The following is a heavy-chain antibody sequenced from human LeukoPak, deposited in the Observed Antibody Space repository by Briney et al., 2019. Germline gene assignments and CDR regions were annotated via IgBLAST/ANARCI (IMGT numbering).Heavy chain of an antibody. J-gene: IGHJ4*02. CDR3: AREYYGSDN. D-gene: IGHD3-10*01. CDR1: GFTFGDYA. V-gene: IGHV3-49*04. CDR2: IRSKAYGGTT. Sequence: PGGSLRLSCTASGFTFGDYAMSWVRQAPGKGLEWVGFIRSKAYGGTTEYAAPVKGRFTISRDDSKSIAYLQMNSLKTEDTAVYYCAREYYGSDNWGQGTLVTVSS.